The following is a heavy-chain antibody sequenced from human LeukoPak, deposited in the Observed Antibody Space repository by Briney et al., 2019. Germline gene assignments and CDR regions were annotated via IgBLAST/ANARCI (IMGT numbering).Heavy chain of an antibody. CDR3: TKEETKYTFGNAFDY. CDR2: IYWNSGII. D-gene: IGHD4-23*01. CDR1: GFAFDDYA. Sequence: GGSLRLSCAASGFAFDDYAMHWVRQAPGQGLEWVSSIYWNSGIITYADSVRGRFTISRDNADNSLFLQMDSLRPEDTALYYCTKEETKYTFGNAFDYWGQGTLVTVSS. J-gene: IGHJ4*02. V-gene: IGHV3-9*01.